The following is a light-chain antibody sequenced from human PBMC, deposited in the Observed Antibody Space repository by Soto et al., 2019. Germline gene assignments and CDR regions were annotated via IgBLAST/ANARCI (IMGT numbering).Light chain of an antibody. Sequence: ESVLTQSPGTLFLSPGERATLSCRASQSVASNYLGWYQQKPGQAPRVLIFDASIRATGIPDRFSASGSGSDFTLTISRLEPDDFAVYYCHQYDSLPLTFGGGTKVDIK. CDR2: DAS. CDR3: HQYDSLPLT. J-gene: IGKJ4*01. CDR1: QSVASNY. V-gene: IGKV3-20*01.